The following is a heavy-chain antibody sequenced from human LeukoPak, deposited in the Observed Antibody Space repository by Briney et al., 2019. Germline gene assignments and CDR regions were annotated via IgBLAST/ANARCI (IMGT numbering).Heavy chain of an antibody. J-gene: IGHJ3*02. CDR2: INSDGSST. Sequence: GGSLRLSCAASGFTLSSYWMHWVRQAPGKGLVWVSRINSDGSSTSYADSVKGRFTISRDNAKNTLYLQMNSLRAEDTAVYYCARDGVVPAASDAFDIWGQGTMVTVSS. CDR3: ARDGVVPAASDAFDI. D-gene: IGHD2-2*01. V-gene: IGHV3-74*01. CDR1: GFTLSSYW.